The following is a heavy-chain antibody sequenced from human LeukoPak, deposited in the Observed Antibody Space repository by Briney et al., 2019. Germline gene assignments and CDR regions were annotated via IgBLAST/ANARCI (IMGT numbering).Heavy chain of an antibody. D-gene: IGHD2-15*01. CDR3: ARTGYCSGGSCYGTVGY. CDR1: GYTFTGYY. V-gene: IGHV1-2*02. J-gene: IGHJ4*02. CDR2: INPNSGGT. Sequence: GASVKVSCKASGYTFTGYYMHWVRQAPGQGLEWMGWINPNSGGTNYAQKFQGRVTMTRDTSISTAYMELSRLRSDDKAVYYCARTGYCSGGSCYGTVGYWGQGTLVTVSS.